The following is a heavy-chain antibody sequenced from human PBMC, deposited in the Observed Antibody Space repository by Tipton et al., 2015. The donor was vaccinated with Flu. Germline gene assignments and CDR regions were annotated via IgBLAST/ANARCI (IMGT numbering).Heavy chain of an antibody. J-gene: IGHJ4*02. CDR1: GGSISSGGYY. CDR2: IYYSGST. V-gene: IGHV4-31*03. Sequence: TLSLTCTVSGGSISSGGYYWSWIRQHPGKGLEWIGYIYYSGSTYYNPSLKSRVTISVDTSKNQFSLKVSSVTAADTAVYYCAGSGWYAGDYWGQGTLVTVSS. D-gene: IGHD6-19*01. CDR3: AGSGWYAGDY.